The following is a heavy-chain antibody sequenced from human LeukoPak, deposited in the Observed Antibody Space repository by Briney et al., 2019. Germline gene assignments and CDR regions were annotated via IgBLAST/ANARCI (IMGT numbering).Heavy chain of an antibody. Sequence: SETLSLTCTVSGGSISSYYWSWIRRPPGKGLEWIGYIYYSGSTNYNPSLKSRVTISVDTSKNQFSLKLSSVTAADTAVYYCARCIAAAGTWWFDPWGQGTLVTVSS. CDR1: GGSISSYY. V-gene: IGHV4-59*08. D-gene: IGHD6-13*01. CDR3: ARCIAAAGTWWFDP. CDR2: IYYSGST. J-gene: IGHJ5*02.